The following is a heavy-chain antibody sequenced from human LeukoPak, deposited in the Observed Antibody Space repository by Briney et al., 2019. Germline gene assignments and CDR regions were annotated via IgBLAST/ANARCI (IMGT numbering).Heavy chain of an antibody. CDR1: GGSFSGYY. D-gene: IGHD2-2*01. J-gene: IGHJ4*02. V-gene: IGHV4-34*01. CDR2: INHSGST. CDR3: ARGSRYCSSTSCYLDY. Sequence: SETLSLTCAVYGGSFSGYYWSWIRQPPGKGLEWIGEINHSGSTNYNPSLKSRVTISVDTSKNQFSLKLSSVTAADTAVYYCARGSRYCSSTSCYLDYWGQGTLVTVPS.